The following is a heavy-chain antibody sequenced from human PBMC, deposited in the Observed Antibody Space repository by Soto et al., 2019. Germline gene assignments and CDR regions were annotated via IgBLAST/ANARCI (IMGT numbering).Heavy chain of an antibody. CDR1: GYTFTDYA. CDR3: AKGSRMWTPDY. J-gene: IGHJ4*02. D-gene: IGHD2-21*01. Sequence: GASVNVSCKTSGYTFTDYAIYWVRQAPGQRLEWMGWISTDNGNTKFSQKFQGRVTITRDTSATTAYMELTSLRSEDTAVYYCAKGSRMWTPDYWGQGTLVTVSS. CDR2: ISTDNGNT. V-gene: IGHV1-3*04.